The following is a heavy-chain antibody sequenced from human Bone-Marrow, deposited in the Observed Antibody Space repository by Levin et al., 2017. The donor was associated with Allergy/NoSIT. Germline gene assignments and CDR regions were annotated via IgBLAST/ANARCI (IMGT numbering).Heavy chain of an antibody. D-gene: IGHD2-15*01. CDR1: GGSFSGYY. V-gene: IGHV4-34*01. CDR2: INHSGST. Sequence: SETLSLTCAVYGGSFSGYYWSWIRQPPGKGLEWIGEINHSGSTNYNPSLKSRVTISVDTSKNQFSLKLSSVTAADTAVYYCARNLDPLVAATYFDYWGQGTLVTVSS. CDR3: ARNLDPLVAATYFDY. J-gene: IGHJ4*02.